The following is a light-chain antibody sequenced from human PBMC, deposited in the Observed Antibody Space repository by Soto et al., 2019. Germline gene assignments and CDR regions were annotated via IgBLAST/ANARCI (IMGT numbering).Light chain of an antibody. Sequence: DIVMTQSPDSLAVSLGERATVNCKSSQSVLYSSNNKNYSAWYQQKPGQPPKLLIYWASTRASGVPDRFSGSGSETDFTLTISSLQAEDVAVYYCQQFLGTPLTFGGGTKVEIK. CDR2: WAS. CDR3: QQFLGTPLT. V-gene: IGKV4-1*01. J-gene: IGKJ4*01. CDR1: QSVLYSSNNKNY.